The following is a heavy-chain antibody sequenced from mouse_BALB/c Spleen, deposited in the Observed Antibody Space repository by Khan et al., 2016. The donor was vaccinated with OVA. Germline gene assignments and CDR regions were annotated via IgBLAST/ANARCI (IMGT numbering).Heavy chain of an antibody. CDR3: ARGGRRAMDY. Sequence: QIQLVQSGPDLKKPGETVKISCKASGYTFTNYGINWVKQAPGKGLKWMGWIYTYTGEPTYADDFKGRFAFSLETSASTAYLQINHLKHAAPATYFCARGGRRAMDYWGQGTSVTVSS. V-gene: IGHV9-3-1*01. D-gene: IGHD3-3*01. CDR1: GYTFTNYG. CDR2: IYTYTGEP. J-gene: IGHJ4*01.